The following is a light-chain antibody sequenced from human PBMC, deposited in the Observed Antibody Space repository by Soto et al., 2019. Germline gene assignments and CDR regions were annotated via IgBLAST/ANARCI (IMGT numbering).Light chain of an antibody. CDR2: GAS. CDR3: QQYGSSPRT. Sequence: EIVLTQSPGTLSLSPGEKATLSCRASQSVISRYLAWYQQKPGQAPRLLMYGASSRATGIPDRFSGSGSGTDFTLTISRLEPEDFAVYYCQQYGSSPRTFGQGTKLEIK. CDR1: QSVISRY. J-gene: IGKJ2*01. V-gene: IGKV3-20*01.